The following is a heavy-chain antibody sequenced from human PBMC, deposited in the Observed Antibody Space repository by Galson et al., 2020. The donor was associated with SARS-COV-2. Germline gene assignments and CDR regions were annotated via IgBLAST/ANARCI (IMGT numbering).Heavy chain of an antibody. CDR3: ARGITITSDAGHDGVDH. V-gene: IGHV4-39*07. J-gene: IGHJ4*02. CDR1: GVSISSSSFF. D-gene: IGHD3-10*01. Sequence: SATLSLTCSVSGVSISSSSFFWAWIRQPPGKGLEWIGTIYYSGTTYYNPSLKSRATISLDTSKNQFSLDLRSVTAADTAVYHCARGITITSDAGHDGVDHWGQGTLVTGSS. CDR2: IYYSGTT.